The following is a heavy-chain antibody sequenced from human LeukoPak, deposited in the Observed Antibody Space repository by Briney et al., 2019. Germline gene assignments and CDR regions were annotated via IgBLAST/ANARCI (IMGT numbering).Heavy chain of an antibody. CDR2: INPSGGST. J-gene: IGHJ3*02. CDR3: ARDAPSIADPTDDAFDI. CDR1: GYTFTSCY. Sequence: ASVKVSCKASGYTFTSCYMHWVRQAPGQGLEWMGIINPSGGSTSYAQKFQGRVTMTRDMSTSTVYMELSSLRSEDTAVYYCARDAPSIADPTDDAFDIWGQGTMVTVSS. D-gene: IGHD6-6*01. V-gene: IGHV1-46*01.